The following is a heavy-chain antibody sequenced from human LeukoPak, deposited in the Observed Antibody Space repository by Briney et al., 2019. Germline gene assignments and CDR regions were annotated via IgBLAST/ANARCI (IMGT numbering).Heavy chain of an antibody. CDR2: IYHSGST. V-gene: IGHV4-30-4*01. D-gene: IGHD4-17*01. CDR3: ARGPTVTTDY. J-gene: IGHJ4*02. CDR1: GGSISSGDNY. Sequence: SETLSLTCTVSGGSISSGDNYWSWIRQPPGKGLEWIGYIYHSGSTYYNPSLESRVTVSVDTSKNQFSLKLSSVSAADTAVYYCARGPTVTTDYWGQGTLVTVSS.